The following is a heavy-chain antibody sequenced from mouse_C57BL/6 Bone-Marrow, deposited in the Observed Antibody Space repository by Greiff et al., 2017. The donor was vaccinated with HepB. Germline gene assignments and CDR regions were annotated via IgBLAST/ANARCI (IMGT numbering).Heavy chain of an antibody. CDR3: TRIGNYEGWYFDV. V-gene: IGHV14-4*01. D-gene: IGHD2-1*01. CDR2: IDPENGDT. CDR1: GFNIKDDY. J-gene: IGHJ1*03. Sequence: VQLQQSGAELVRPGASVKLSCTASGFNIKDDYMHWVKQRPEQGLEWIGWIDPENGDTEYASKFQGKATITADPSSNTAYLQLRSLTSEDTGVHSCTRIGNYEGWYFDVWGTGTTVTVSS.